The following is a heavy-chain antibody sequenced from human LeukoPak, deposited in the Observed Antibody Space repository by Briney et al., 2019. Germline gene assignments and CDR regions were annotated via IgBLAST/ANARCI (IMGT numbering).Heavy chain of an antibody. J-gene: IGHJ4*02. CDR1: GYXFTGYY. D-gene: IGHD2-21*02. CDR3: ARGCCSGDCFTLFDY. CDR2: INPNSGGT. Sequence: ASVKVSCKASGYXFTGYYIHWVRQAPGQGLEWMGWINPNSGGTNYAQKFQGRVTMTRDTSISTAYMELSSLRSDDTAVYYCARGCCSGDCFTLFDYWGQGTLVTVSS. V-gene: IGHV1-2*02.